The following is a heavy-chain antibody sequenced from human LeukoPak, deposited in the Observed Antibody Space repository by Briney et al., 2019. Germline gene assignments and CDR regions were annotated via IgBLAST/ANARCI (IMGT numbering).Heavy chain of an antibody. CDR3: ARDRNYLYGMDV. J-gene: IGHJ6*02. Sequence: ASVKVSCKVSGYTLTELSMHWVRQAPGKGLEWMGGFDPEDGETIYAQRFQGRVTMTEDTSTDTAYMELSSLRSEDTAVYYCARDRNYLYGMDVWGQGTMVTVSS. CDR2: FDPEDGET. V-gene: IGHV1-24*01. CDR1: GYTLTELS. D-gene: IGHD5-24*01.